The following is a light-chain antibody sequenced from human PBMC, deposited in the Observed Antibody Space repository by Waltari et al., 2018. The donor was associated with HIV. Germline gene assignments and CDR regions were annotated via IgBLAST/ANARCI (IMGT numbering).Light chain of an antibody. CDR3: SAWDSSLGAWV. CDR1: SDNVGYQG. V-gene: IGLV10-54*01. J-gene: IGLJ3*02. CDR2: RND. Sequence: QAGLTQPPSVSKGLKQTATLTCAGNSDNVGYQGVAWLQQHQGHPPKLLSYRNDDRPSGVSERVSTTRSSNTAFLTITELQPEDETDYFCSAWDSSLGAWVFGGGTRLTVL.